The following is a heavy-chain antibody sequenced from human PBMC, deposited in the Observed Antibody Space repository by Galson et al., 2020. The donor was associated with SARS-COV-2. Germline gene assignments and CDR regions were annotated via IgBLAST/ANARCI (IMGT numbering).Heavy chain of an antibody. Sequence: GGSLRLSCAASGFPFSSAYMTWVRQAPGKGLEWVGRIKTKTDGGTTEYSVPVNGRFTISRDDSKSKLYLQMNSLKTEDTAVYYCTTMRYSSSWYFYYGMDVWGPGTMVTVSS. CDR1: GFPFSSAY. CDR2: IKTKTDGGTT. D-gene: IGHD6-13*01. V-gene: IGHV3-15*01. J-gene: IGHJ6*02. CDR3: TTMRYSSSWYFYYGMDV.